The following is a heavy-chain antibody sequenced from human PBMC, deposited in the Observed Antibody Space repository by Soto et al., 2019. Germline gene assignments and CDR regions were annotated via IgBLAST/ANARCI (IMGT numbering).Heavy chain of an antibody. Sequence: LRLSCAASGSTFSNAWMSWVRQAPGKGLEWVGRVMSKSNGGTTDYAASVKGRFTISRDDSKNTLYLQMNSLKTEDTAVYYCTTLGFDPWGQGTLVTVSS. CDR2: VMSKSNGGTT. CDR3: TTLGFDP. V-gene: IGHV3-15*01. CDR1: GSTFSNAW. J-gene: IGHJ5*02.